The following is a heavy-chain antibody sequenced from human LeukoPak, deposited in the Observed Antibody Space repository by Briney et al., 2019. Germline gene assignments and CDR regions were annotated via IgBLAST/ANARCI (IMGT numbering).Heavy chain of an antibody. D-gene: IGHD2/OR15-2a*01. CDR2: IYWDDEL. CDR1: GFSLRSVGVG. CDR3: AMFDGSTSVYRDA. Sequence: SGPTLVKPTQTLTLTCSFSGFSLRSVGVGVGWIRQPPEKALEWLALIYWDDELRYSPSLKNRLTITKDTSKNQVFLTMTNMDPVDTGTYFCAMFDGSTSVYRDAWGQGTLITVSS. J-gene: IGHJ5*02. V-gene: IGHV2-5*02.